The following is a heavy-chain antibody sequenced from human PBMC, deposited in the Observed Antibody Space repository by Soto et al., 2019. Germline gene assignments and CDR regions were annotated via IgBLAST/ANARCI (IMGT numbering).Heavy chain of an antibody. D-gene: IGHD3-9*01. CDR3: AHLAGLAHTDDF. Sequence: GGSLRLSCAASGFTFSDYALHWVRQAPGKGLEWVTVISSDGSNRYYADSVKGRFTISRDNPKNTLYLQMNSLRVEDTAIYICAHLAGLAHTDDFWGQGTPVTVSS. V-gene: IGHV3-30-3*01. CDR1: GFTFSDYA. CDR2: ISSDGSNR. J-gene: IGHJ4*02.